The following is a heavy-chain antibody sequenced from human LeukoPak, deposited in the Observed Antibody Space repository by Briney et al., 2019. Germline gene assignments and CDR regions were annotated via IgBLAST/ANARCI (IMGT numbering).Heavy chain of an antibody. CDR1: GGTFSCYA. CDR2: IIPILGIA. J-gene: IGHJ6*02. V-gene: IGHV1-69*04. CDR3: ARGVLYYYGMDV. Sequence: SVKVSCKASGGTFSCYAISWVRQAPGQGLEWMGRIIPILGIANYTQKFQGRVTITADKSTSTAYMELSSLRSEDTAVYYCARGVLYYYGMDVWGQGTTVTVSS.